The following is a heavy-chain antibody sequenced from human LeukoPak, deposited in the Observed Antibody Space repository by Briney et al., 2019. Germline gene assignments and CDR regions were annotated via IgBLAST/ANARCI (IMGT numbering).Heavy chain of an antibody. CDR2: INPNSGGT. J-gene: IGHJ3*02. Sequence: ASVKVSCKASGYTFTGYYMHWVRQAPGQRLEWMGWINPNSGGTNYAQKFQGRVTITRDTSISTAYMELSRLRSDDTAVYYCARALAVVAAFDIWGQGTMVTVSS. V-gene: IGHV1-2*02. CDR1: GYTFTGYY. D-gene: IGHD6-19*01. CDR3: ARALAVVAAFDI.